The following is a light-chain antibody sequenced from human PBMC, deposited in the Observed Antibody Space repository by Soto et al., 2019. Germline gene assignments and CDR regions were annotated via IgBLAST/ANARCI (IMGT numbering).Light chain of an antibody. CDR1: QSVSSSY. CDR3: QQYGSSPTWT. Sequence: EIVLTQSPGTLSLSAGESPTISWKASQSVSSSYLAWYQKKPGQAPRLIIFGASSRATGIPDRFSRSGSGTDLTLTISRLEPEDFAVYYYQQYGSSPTWTFGQGTNVYIK. V-gene: IGKV3-20*01. J-gene: IGKJ1*01. CDR2: GAS.